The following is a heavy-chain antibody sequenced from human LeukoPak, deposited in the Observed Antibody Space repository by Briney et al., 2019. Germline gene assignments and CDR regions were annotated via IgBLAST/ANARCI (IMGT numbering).Heavy chain of an antibody. Sequence: ASVKVSCKASGYTFTSYYMHWVRQAPGQGLEWMGIINPSGGSTSYAQKFQGRVTMTRDMSTSTVYMELSSLRSEDTAVYYCARGTGDYGDYVSFDYWGQGTLVTVSS. CDR2: INPSGGST. D-gene: IGHD4-17*01. J-gene: IGHJ4*02. CDR3: ARGTGDYGDYVSFDY. V-gene: IGHV1-46*01. CDR1: GYTFTSYY.